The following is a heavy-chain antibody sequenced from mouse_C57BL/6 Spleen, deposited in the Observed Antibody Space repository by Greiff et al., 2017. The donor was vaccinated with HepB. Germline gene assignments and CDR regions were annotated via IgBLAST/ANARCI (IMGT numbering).Heavy chain of an antibody. CDR1: GYTFTDYY. CDR2: INPNNGGT. Sequence: EVQLQQSGPELVKPGASVKISCKASGYTFTDYYMNWVKQSHGKSLEWIGDINPNNGGTSYNQKFKGKATLTVDKSSSTAYMELRSLTSEDSAVYYCARGEKLAGRGYYFDYWGQGTTLTVSS. V-gene: IGHV1-26*01. D-gene: IGHD4-1*01. J-gene: IGHJ2*01. CDR3: ARGEKLAGRGYYFDY.